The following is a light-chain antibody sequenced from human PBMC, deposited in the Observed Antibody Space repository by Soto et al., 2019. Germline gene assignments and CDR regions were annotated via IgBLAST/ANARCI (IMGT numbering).Light chain of an antibody. CDR1: SSNIGAGYD. V-gene: IGLV1-40*01. CDR3: QSYDSRLSGSYV. CDR2: GNN. Sequence: VLAQPPSVSRAPGQRVTISCTGRSSNIGAGYDVHWYQQFPGTAPKLLINGNNNRPSGVPDRFSGSRSGTSASLAITGLQAEDDVYYYCQSYDSRLSGSYVFGTGTKATVL. J-gene: IGLJ1*01.